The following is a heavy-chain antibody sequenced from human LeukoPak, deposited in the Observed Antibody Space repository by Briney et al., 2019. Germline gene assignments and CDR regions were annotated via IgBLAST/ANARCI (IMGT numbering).Heavy chain of an antibody. V-gene: IGHV3-9*01. J-gene: IGHJ4*02. CDR1: GFTFDDYA. CDR3: ARDPSPSYTAMVESYFDY. CDR2: ISWNSGSI. D-gene: IGHD5-18*01. Sequence: PGRSLRLSCAASGFTFDDYAMHWVRQAPGKGLEWVSGISWNSGSIGYADSVKGRFTISRDNAKNSLYLQMNSLRAEDTAVYYCARDPSPSYTAMVESYFDYWGQGTLVTVSS.